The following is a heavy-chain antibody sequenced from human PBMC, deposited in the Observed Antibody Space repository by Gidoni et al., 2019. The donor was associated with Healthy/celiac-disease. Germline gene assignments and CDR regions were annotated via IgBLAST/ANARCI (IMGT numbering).Heavy chain of an antibody. D-gene: IGHD3-22*01. CDR3: ARRYYYDSSGLYAFDI. CDR2: IYPGDSDT. CDR1: GYSFTSYW. Sequence: EVQLVQSGAEVKKPGGSLKISCKGSGYSFTSYWIGWVRQMPGKGLEWMGIIYPGDSDTRYSPSFQGQVTISADKSISTAYLQWSSLKASDTAMYYCARRYYYDSSGLYAFDIWGQGTMVTVSS. J-gene: IGHJ3*02. V-gene: IGHV5-51*01.